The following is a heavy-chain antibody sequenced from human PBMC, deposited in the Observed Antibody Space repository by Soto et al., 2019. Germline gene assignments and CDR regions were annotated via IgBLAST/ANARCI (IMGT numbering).Heavy chain of an antibody. CDR2: ISSSSSTI. J-gene: IGHJ4*02. V-gene: IGHV3-48*02. CDR3: ARMGHIVVVPAAIEEWYFDY. Sequence: PGGSLRLSCAASGFTFSSYSMNWVRQAPGKGLEWVSYISSSSSTIYYADSVKGRFTISRDNAKNSLYLQMNSLRDEDTAVYYCARMGHIVVVPAAIEEWYFDYWGQGTLVTVPS. D-gene: IGHD2-2*01. CDR1: GFTFSSYS.